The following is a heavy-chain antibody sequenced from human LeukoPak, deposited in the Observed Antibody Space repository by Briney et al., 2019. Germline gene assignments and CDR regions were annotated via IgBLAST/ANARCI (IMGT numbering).Heavy chain of an antibody. J-gene: IGHJ5*02. CDR1: GFTFDDYG. CDR3: ARDRGFDP. CDR2: ISSSSSYI. Sequence: GGSLRLSCAASGFTFDDYGMSWVRQAPGKGLEWVSSISSSSSYIYYADSVKGRFTISRDNAKNSLYLQMNSLRAEDTAVYYCARDRGFDPWGQGTLVTVSS. V-gene: IGHV3-21*01.